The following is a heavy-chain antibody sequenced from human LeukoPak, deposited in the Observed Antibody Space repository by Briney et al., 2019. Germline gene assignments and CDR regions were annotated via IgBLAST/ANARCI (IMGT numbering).Heavy chain of an antibody. D-gene: IGHD3-22*01. Sequence: GGSLRLSCAASGFTFDDYAMHWVRQAPGKGLEWVSLISWDGGSTYYADSVKGRFTISRDNSKNTLYLQMNSLRAEDTAVYYCARDQGLSRYYDSSGLGYWGQGTLVTVSS. CDR1: GFTFDDYA. J-gene: IGHJ4*02. V-gene: IGHV3-43D*03. CDR2: ISWDGGST. CDR3: ARDQGLSRYYDSSGLGY.